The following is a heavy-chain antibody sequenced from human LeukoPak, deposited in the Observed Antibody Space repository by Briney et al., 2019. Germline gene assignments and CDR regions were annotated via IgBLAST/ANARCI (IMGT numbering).Heavy chain of an antibody. CDR3: ARGLRTSGYGH. Sequence: ASVKVSCKASGYTFNNYDMHWVRQAPGQGLEWMGIINPNDDSTSYAQKFQGRVTMTRDTSTSTVYVELSSLRSEDTAVYYCARGLRTSGYGHWGQGTLVTVSS. D-gene: IGHD3-22*01. CDR1: GYTFNNYD. V-gene: IGHV1-46*02. CDR2: INPNDDST. J-gene: IGHJ4*02.